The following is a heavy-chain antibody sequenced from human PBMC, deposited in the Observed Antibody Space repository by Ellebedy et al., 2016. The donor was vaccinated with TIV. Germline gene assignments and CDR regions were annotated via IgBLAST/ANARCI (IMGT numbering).Heavy chain of an antibody. J-gene: IGHJ4*02. V-gene: IGHV3-11*04. Sequence: GESLKISCAASGFTFTDFYMSWVRQAPGKGLEWVSYISSSGSTVYYPDSVKGRFTISRDNAKKTLYLQMNSLRAEDTAVYYCASSPHSSDSYWGQGTLVTVSS. CDR2: ISSSGSTV. CDR3: ASSPHSSDSY. CDR1: GFTFTDFY. D-gene: IGHD6-19*01.